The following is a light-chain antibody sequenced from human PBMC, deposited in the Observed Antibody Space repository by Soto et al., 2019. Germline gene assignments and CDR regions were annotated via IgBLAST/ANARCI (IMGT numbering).Light chain of an antibody. CDR3: QQYGDRPRT. J-gene: IGKJ1*01. CDR2: GAS. Sequence: EIVMTQSPATLSVSPGERATLSCRASQSVSSNLAWYQQKPGQAPRLLIYGASTRATGIPARFSGSGSGTEFTLTISSLQSEEFAVYYCQQYGDRPRTFGQGTKVDTK. V-gene: IGKV3-15*01. CDR1: QSVSSN.